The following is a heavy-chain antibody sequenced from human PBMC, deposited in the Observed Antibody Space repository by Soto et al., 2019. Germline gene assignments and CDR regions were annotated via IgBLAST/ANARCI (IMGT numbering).Heavy chain of an antibody. Sequence: ASVKVSCKASGYTFTSYGISWVRQAPGQGLEWMGWISAYNGNTNYAQKLQGRVTMTTDTSTSTAYMELRSLRSDDTAVYYCARGFYDFWSGYRGYYYYGMDVWGQGTTVTVSS. V-gene: IGHV1-18*01. J-gene: IGHJ6*02. CDR3: ARGFYDFWSGYRGYYYYGMDV. CDR2: ISAYNGNT. D-gene: IGHD3-3*01. CDR1: GYTFTSYG.